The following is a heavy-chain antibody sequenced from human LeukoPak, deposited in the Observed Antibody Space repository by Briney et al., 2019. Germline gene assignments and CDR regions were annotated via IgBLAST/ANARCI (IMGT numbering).Heavy chain of an antibody. J-gene: IGHJ3*02. V-gene: IGHV1-69*05. CDR3: ARTQSSPHPPDAFDI. CDR1: GGTFSSYA. Sequence: SVKVSCKASGGTFSSYAISWVRQAPGQGLEWMGGIIPIFGTANYAQKFQGRVTITTDESTSTAYMELSSLRSEDTAVYYCARTQSSPHPPDAFDIWGQGTMVTVSS. D-gene: IGHD6-13*01. CDR2: IIPIFGTA.